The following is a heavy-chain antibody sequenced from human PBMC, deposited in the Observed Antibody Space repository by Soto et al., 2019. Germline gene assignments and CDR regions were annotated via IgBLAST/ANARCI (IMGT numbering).Heavy chain of an antibody. CDR1: GYSFSSYW. CDR2: IYPGDSDT. Sequence: GAALKISCEGPGYSFSSYWIGRVRQMTGKGLEWMGIIYPGDSDTRYSPSFQGQVTISADKSICTAYLQWSSLKASDTVLYYCARTAYGDPNWFDPWGQGTLVTVSS. CDR3: ARTAYGDPNWFDP. V-gene: IGHV5-51*01. J-gene: IGHJ5*02. D-gene: IGHD4-17*01.